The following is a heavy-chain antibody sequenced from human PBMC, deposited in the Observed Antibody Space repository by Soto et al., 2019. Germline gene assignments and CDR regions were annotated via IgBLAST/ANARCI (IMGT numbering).Heavy chain of an antibody. CDR3: ARDGGSATVDC. Sequence: QVQLQESGPGLVQPSQTLSLTCTVSGDSISSGAYYGSWIRQPPGKGLEWIGYIYHRGATYHNPSLEGRVTMSVDTSQHQVSLGLSSVTAADTAVYYGARDGGSATVDCWGQGTLVTVSS. CDR2: IYHRGAT. J-gene: IGHJ4*02. V-gene: IGHV4-30-4*01. CDR1: GDSISSGAYY. D-gene: IGHD2-15*01.